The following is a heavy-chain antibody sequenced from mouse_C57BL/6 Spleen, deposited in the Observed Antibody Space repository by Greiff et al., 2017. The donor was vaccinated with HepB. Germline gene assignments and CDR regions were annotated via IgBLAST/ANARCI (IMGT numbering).Heavy chain of an antibody. CDR2: INPNNGGT. CDR1: GYTFTDYY. CDR3: ARSGDYYGSIFDY. V-gene: IGHV1-26*01. J-gene: IGHJ2*01. D-gene: IGHD1-1*01. Sequence: EVQLQQSGPELVKPGASVKISCKASGYTFTDYYMNWVKQSHGKSLEWIGDINPNNGGTSYNQKFKGKATLTVDKSSSTAYMELRSLTSEDSAVYYCARSGDYYGSIFDYWGQGTTLTVSS.